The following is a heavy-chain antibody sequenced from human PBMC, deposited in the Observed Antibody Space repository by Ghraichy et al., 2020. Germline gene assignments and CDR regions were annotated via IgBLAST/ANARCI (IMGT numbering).Heavy chain of an antibody. V-gene: IGHV3-23*01. CDR3: AKDWGRYCSGGSCYSRLTGAFDI. D-gene: IGHD2-15*01. CDR2: ISGSGGST. CDR1: GFTFSSYA. Sequence: LSLTCAASGFTFSSYAMSWVRQAPGKGLEWVSAISGSGGSTYYADSVKGRFTISRDNSKNTLYLQMNSLRAEDTAVYYCAKDWGRYCSGGSCYSRLTGAFDIWGQGTMVTVSS. J-gene: IGHJ3*02.